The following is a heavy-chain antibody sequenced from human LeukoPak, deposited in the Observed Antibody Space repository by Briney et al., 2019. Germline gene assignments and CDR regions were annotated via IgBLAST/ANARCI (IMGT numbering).Heavy chain of an antibody. V-gene: IGHV1-69*05. CDR3: ARSGTLGRWLQLGWFDP. Sequence: ASVKVSCKASGGTFSSYAISWVRQAPGQGLEWMGGIIPIFGTANYAQKFQGRVTITTDESTSTAYMELSSLRSEDTAVYYCARSGTLGRWLQLGWFDPWGQGTLVTVSS. J-gene: IGHJ5*02. CDR2: IIPIFGTA. D-gene: IGHD5-24*01. CDR1: GGTFSSYA.